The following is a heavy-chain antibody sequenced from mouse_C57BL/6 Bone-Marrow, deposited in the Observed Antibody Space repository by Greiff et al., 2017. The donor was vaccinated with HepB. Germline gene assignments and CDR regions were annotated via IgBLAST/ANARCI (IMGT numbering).Heavy chain of an antibody. CDR2: ISNGGGST. D-gene: IGHD1-1*01. CDR1: GFTFSDYY. V-gene: IGHV5-12*01. Sequence: EVNVVESGGGLVQPGGSLKLSCAASGFTFSDYYMYWVRQTPEKGLEWVAYISNGGGSTYYPDTVKGRFTVSRDNAKNTLYRQMSRLKSEDTAMYYCASHRYYGSRDPFAYWGQGTLVTVSA. CDR3: ASHRYYGSRDPFAY. J-gene: IGHJ3*01.